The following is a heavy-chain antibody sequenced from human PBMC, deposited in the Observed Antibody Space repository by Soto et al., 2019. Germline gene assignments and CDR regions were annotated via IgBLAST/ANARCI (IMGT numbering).Heavy chain of an antibody. Sequence: GGSLRLSCAASGFTFSDYYMSWIRQAPGKGLEWVSYISSSGSTIYYADSVKGRFTISRDNAKNSLYLQMNSLRAEDTAVYYCASQYSGYVLDAFDIWGQGTMVTVSS. D-gene: IGHD5-12*01. V-gene: IGHV3-11*01. CDR3: ASQYSGYVLDAFDI. CDR1: GFTFSDYY. J-gene: IGHJ3*02. CDR2: ISSSGSTI.